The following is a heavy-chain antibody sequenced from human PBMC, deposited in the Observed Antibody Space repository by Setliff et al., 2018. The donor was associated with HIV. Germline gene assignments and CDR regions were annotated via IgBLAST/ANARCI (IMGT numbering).Heavy chain of an antibody. CDR1: GGSISRGSYS. Sequence: KASETLSLTCTVSGGSISRGSYSWGWIRQPPGKGLEWIGYIYTSGSTNYNPSLKTRVTISIDTSKKQVSLKLSSVTAADTAVYYCARHANYDFWSGYWGYYFDYWGQGTLVTVSS. CDR3: ARHANYDFWSGYWGYYFDY. V-gene: IGHV4-61*05. J-gene: IGHJ4*02. D-gene: IGHD3-3*01. CDR2: IYTSGST.